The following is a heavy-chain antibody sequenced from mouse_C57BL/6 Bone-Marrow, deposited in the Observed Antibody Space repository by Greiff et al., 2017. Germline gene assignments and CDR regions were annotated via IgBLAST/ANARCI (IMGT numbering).Heavy chain of an antibody. D-gene: IGHD2-4*01. Sequence: QVQLKESGAELVRPGASVKLSCKASGYTFTDYYINWVKQRPGQGLEWIARIYPGSGNTYYNEKFKGKATLTAEKSSSTAYMQLSSLTSEDSAVYFCALYDYDGGFDYWGQGTTLTVSS. CDR3: ALYDYDGGFDY. CDR2: IYPGSGNT. V-gene: IGHV1-76*01. CDR1: GYTFTDYY. J-gene: IGHJ2*01.